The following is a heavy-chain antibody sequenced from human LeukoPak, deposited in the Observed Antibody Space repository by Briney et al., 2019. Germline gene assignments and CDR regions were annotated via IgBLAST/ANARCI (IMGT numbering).Heavy chain of an antibody. D-gene: IGHD1-26*01. CDR1: GFYFNNYA. CDR2: ISFDGKKE. J-gene: IGHJ4*02. CDR3: AREVGVTTVYFDF. V-gene: IGHV3-30*04. Sequence: GGSLRLSCAASGFYFNNYAMHWVRQAPGKGLDWVARISFDGKKEDYADSVKGRVIVSRHNSNNTLYLEMNSLRGDDTAVYFCAREVGVTTVYFDFWGQGSLVIVSS.